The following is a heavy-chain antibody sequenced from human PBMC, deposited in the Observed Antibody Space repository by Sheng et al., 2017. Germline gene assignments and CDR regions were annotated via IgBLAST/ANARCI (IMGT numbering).Heavy chain of an antibody. V-gene: IGHV4-38-2*02. CDR1: GYSISSGYY. CDR2: IYHSGST. Sequence: QVQLQESGPGLVKPSETLSLTCTVSGYSISSGYYWGWIRQPPGKGLEWIGSIYHSGSTYYNPSLKSRVTISVDTSKNQFSLKLSSVTAADTAVYYCARDLGIVVVVAARGHWFDPWGQGTLVTVSS. D-gene: IGHD2-15*01. CDR3: ARDLGIVVVVAARGHWFDP. J-gene: IGHJ5*02.